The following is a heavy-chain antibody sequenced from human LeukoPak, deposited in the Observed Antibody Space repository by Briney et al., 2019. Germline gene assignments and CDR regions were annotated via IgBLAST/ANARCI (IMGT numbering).Heavy chain of an antibody. Sequence: GGSLRLSCAASGFTFSTYGMSWVRQAPGIGLEWVSGISGSGGSTYYADSVKGRFTISRDSSKNTLYLQMNSLRAEDTAVYYCAKGPYYYGSGQTHFDYWGQGTLVTVSS. CDR1: GFTFSTYG. V-gene: IGHV3-23*01. CDR2: ISGSGGST. J-gene: IGHJ4*02. CDR3: AKGPYYYGSGQTHFDY. D-gene: IGHD3-10*01.